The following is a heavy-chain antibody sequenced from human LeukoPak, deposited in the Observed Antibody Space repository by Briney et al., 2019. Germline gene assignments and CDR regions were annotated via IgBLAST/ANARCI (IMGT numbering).Heavy chain of an antibody. D-gene: IGHD3-9*01. CDR2: IYTSGST. V-gene: IGHV4-4*07. CDR1: GGSISSYY. Sequence: SETLSLTCTVSGGSISSYYWSWIRQRAGKGLEWTGRIYTSGSTNYNPSLKSRVTMSVDTSKNQFSLKLSSVTAADTAVYYCARDFEESAFDIWGQGTMVTVSS. J-gene: IGHJ3*02. CDR3: ARDFEESAFDI.